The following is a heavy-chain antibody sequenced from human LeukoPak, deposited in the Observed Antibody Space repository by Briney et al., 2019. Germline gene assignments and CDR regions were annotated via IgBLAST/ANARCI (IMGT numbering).Heavy chain of an antibody. CDR2: ISYDGSDK. CDR1: GFTFSTYD. CDR3: ARLYSSSSGLRASDY. V-gene: IGHV3-30*03. D-gene: IGHD6-6*01. J-gene: IGHJ4*02. Sequence: GRSLRLSCAASGFTFSTYDMHWVRQAPGKGLEWVAIISYDGSDKYYADSVKGRFTISRDDAKNSLYLHMNSLRVEDTAVYYCARLYSSSSGLRASDYWGQGTLVTVSS.